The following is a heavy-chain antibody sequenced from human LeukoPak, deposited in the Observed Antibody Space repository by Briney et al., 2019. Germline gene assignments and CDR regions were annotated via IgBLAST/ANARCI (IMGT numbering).Heavy chain of an antibody. CDR3: ARAGVPSIAGSDAFDI. Sequence: ASVKVSCRASGYTFTGYYMHWVRQAPGQGLEWMGWINPNSGGTNYAQKFQGRVTMTRDTSISTAYMELSRLRSDDTAVYYCARAGVPSIAGSDAFDIWGQGTMVTVSS. D-gene: IGHD6-6*01. CDR2: INPNSGGT. CDR1: GYTFTGYY. V-gene: IGHV1-2*02. J-gene: IGHJ3*02.